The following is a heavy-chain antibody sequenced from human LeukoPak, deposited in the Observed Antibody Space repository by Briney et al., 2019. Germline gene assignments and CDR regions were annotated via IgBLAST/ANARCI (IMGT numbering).Heavy chain of an antibody. CDR2: ISPDGRST. CDR1: GFTFSVFW. CDR3: AKETSSGNFVTIDC. D-gene: IGHD1-26*01. J-gene: IGHJ4*02. V-gene: IGHV3-74*01. Sequence: GGSLRLSCAASGFTFSVFWMFWVRQAPGQGLVWVSHISPDGRSTNYADSVKGRFTISRDNSKNTLYLQMNSLRAEDTAVYYCAKETSSGNFVTIDCWGQGTLVTVSS.